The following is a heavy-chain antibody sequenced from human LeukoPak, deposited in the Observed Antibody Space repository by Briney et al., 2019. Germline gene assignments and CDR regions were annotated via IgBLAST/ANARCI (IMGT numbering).Heavy chain of an antibody. CDR1: GFTFSTYA. D-gene: IGHD5-18*01. CDR3: ARDFTRYSYGYLDY. CDR2: ILYDGTNK. V-gene: IGHV3-30*04. Sequence: GRSLRLSCAASGFTFSTYAMHWVRQTPGKGLEWVAVILYDGTNKYYADSVKGRFTISRDNSKNTLYLQMNNLRSEDTAVYYCARDFTRYSYGYLDYWGQGTLVTVSS. J-gene: IGHJ4*02.